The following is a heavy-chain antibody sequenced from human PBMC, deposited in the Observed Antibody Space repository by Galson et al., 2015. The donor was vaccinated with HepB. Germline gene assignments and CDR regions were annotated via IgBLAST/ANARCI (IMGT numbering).Heavy chain of an antibody. D-gene: IGHD3-3*01. CDR1: GYTFTSYD. Sequence: SVKVSCKASGYTFTSYDINWVRQATGQGLEWMGWMNPNSGNTGYAQKFQGRVTMTRNTSISTAYMELSSLRSEDTAVYYCARGSGPDYYYYYYMDVWGKGTTVTVSS. J-gene: IGHJ6*03. CDR2: MNPNSGNT. V-gene: IGHV1-8*01. CDR3: ARGSGPDYYYYYYMDV.